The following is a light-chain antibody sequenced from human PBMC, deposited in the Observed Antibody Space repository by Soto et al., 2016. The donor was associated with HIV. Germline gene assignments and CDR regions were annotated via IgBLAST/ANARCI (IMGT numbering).Light chain of an antibody. CDR3: QQSYSTPYT. CDR1: QSINSY. CDR2: GTS. V-gene: IGKV1-39*01. Sequence: DIQMTQSPSSLSASVGDRVTITCRSSQSINSYLNWYQQKPGKAPKLLIYGTSSNIAGVPSRFSGSGSGTDFTLTISSLQPEDFAAYYCQQSYSTPYTFGQGTKLEIK. J-gene: IGKJ2*01.